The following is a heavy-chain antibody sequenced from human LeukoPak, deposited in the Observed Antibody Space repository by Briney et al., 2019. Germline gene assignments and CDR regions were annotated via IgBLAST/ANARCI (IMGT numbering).Heavy chain of an antibody. Sequence: ASVKVSCKASGYTFTNYGVSWVRQAPGQGLEWMGWISAYNGNTNYAQKIQGRVTMTTATSTTTAYMELRSLRSDDTAVYYCARDPGRDGYKEDYWGQGSLVTVSS. CDR3: ARDPGRDGYKEDY. CDR2: ISAYNGNT. J-gene: IGHJ4*02. V-gene: IGHV1-18*01. D-gene: IGHD5-24*01. CDR1: GYTFTNYG.